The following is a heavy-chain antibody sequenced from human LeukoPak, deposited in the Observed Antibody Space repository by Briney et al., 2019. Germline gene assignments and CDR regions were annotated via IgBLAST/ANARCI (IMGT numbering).Heavy chain of an antibody. V-gene: IGHV3-48*02. CDR3: ARENIVVVTAIRDAFDI. D-gene: IGHD2-21*02. CDR2: ISSGSSTI. CDR1: GFTFSSYS. J-gene: IGHJ3*02. Sequence: GGSLRLSCAASGFTFSSYSMNWVRQAPGKGLEWVSYISSGSSTIYYADSVKGRFTISRDNAKNSMCLQMNSLRDEDTAVYYCARENIVVVTAIRDAFDIWGQGTMVTVSS.